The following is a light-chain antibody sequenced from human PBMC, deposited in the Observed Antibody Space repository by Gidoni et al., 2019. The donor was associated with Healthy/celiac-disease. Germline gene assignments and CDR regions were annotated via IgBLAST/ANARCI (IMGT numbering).Light chain of an antibody. Sequence: IVITQSPATLSVSPGERATLSCRASQSVSSNLAWYQQKPGQAPRLLIYGASTRATGITARVRGSGSGTEFTLTISSLQSEDFAVYYCQQYNNWPPWTFGQGTKVEIK. CDR2: GAS. V-gene: IGKV3-15*01. J-gene: IGKJ1*01. CDR1: QSVSSN. CDR3: QQYNNWPPWT.